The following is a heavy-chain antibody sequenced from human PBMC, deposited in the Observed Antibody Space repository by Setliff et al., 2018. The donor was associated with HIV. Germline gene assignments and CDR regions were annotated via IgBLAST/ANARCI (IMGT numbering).Heavy chain of an antibody. D-gene: IGHD5-12*01. CDR1: GAPLSSYY. CDR3: ARDSRWLQFPYFDS. V-gene: IGHV4-59*12. Sequence: SETLSLTCTVSGAPLSSYYLNWIRQPPGKGLEWIGYIFYSGTTNYNPSFKSRVTISADTSKNQFSLKLSSVTAADTAVYYCARDSRWLQFPYFDSWGQGTPVTVSS. CDR2: IFYSGTT. J-gene: IGHJ4*01.